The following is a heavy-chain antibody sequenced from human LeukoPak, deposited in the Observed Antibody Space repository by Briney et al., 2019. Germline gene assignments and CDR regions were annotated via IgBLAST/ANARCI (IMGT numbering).Heavy chain of an antibody. CDR1: GYTFTSYG. V-gene: IGHV1-18*01. J-gene: IGHJ4*02. D-gene: IGHD2-15*01. Sequence: GASVKVSCKASGYTFTSYGISWVRQAPGQGLEWMGWISAYNGNTNYAQKLQGRVTMTTDTSTSTAYMELRSLRSDDTAVYYCARAVGGYCSGGSCYSTSQFDHWGQGTLVTVSS. CDR2: ISAYNGNT. CDR3: ARAVGGYCSGGSCYSTSQFDH.